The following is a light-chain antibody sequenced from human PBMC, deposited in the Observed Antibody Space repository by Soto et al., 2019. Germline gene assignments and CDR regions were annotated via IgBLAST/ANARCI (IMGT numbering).Light chain of an antibody. Sequence: QSVLTQPPSASGTPGQRVTMSCSGSSSNIGSNTVNWYQQLPGTAPKLLIYRNNQRPSGVPDRFSGSKSGTSASLAISGLQSEDEDDDYCAAWDDSRNGTAVVFGAGTQLTVL. J-gene: IGLJ2*01. CDR1: SSNIGSNT. CDR3: AAWDDSRNGTAVV. V-gene: IGLV1-44*01. CDR2: RNN.